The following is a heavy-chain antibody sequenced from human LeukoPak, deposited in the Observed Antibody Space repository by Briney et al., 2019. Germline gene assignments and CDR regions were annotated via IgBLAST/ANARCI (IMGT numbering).Heavy chain of an antibody. V-gene: IGHV4-39*01. CDR1: GGSISNSSYY. CDR2: IYYSGSA. J-gene: IGHJ4*02. CDR3: ARHWVVTPNY. D-gene: IGHD4-23*01. Sequence: SETLSLTCIVSGGSISNSSYYWGWIRQPPGKGLEWIGSIYYSGSACYNPSLKSRFTISVDTSKNQFSLKLTSVTAADTAVYYCARHWVVTPNYWGQGTLVTVSS.